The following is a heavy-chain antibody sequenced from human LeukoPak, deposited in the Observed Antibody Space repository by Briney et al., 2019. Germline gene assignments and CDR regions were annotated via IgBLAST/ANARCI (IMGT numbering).Heavy chain of an antibody. V-gene: IGHV1-69*13. CDR3: ARTARWLQTHYFDY. D-gene: IGHD5-24*01. CDR2: IIPIFGTA. J-gene: IGHJ4*02. Sequence: SVKVSCKASGGTFSSYAISWVRQAPGQGLEWMGGIIPIFGTANYAQKFQGRVTITADESTSTAYMELSSLRSEDTAVYYCARTARWLQTHYFDYWGQGTLVTVSS. CDR1: GGTFSSYA.